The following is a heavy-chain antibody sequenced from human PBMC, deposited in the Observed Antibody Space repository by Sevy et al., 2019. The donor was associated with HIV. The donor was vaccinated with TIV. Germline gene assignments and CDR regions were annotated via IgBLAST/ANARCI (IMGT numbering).Heavy chain of an antibody. Sequence: GGSLRLSCKVTGLTSGAFAMSWVRQTPGKGLEWISSVSGSGGLTHYADSVKGRFTISRDKSKGTVDLEMNSLRGDDTAVHYCAKPNWNFRADWFDTWGQGTLVTVSS. J-gene: IGHJ5*02. CDR2: VSGSGGLT. V-gene: IGHV3-23*01. D-gene: IGHD1-7*01. CDR1: GLTSGAFA. CDR3: AKPNWNFRADWFDT.